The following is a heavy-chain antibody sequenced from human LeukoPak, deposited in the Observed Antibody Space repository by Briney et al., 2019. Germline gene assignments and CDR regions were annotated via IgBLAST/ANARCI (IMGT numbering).Heavy chain of an antibody. D-gene: IGHD3-16*01. Sequence: PGGSLRLSCAASGFTFSSYSMNWVRQAPGKGLEWEAHIRQDGNWRHHVDSVEGRFTISRDNAKNSLYLQMNSLRVEDTAVYYCARFGDPSTTLDYWGQGTRVTVSS. J-gene: IGHJ4*02. V-gene: IGHV3-7*01. CDR2: IRQDGNWR. CDR1: GFTFSSYS. CDR3: ARFGDPSTTLDY.